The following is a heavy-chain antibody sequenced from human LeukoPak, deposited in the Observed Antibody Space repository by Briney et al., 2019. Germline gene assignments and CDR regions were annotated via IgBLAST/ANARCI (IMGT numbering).Heavy chain of an antibody. V-gene: IGHV1-2*02. CDR1: GYTFTGYY. Sequence: ASVKVSCKASGYTFTGYYMHWARQAPGQGLEWMGWINPNSGGTNYAQKFQGRVTMTRDTSISTAYMELSRLRSDDTAVYYCARAVNGIFLTDYWGQGTLVTVSS. D-gene: IGHD3-3*01. J-gene: IGHJ4*02. CDR2: INPNSGGT. CDR3: ARAVNGIFLTDY.